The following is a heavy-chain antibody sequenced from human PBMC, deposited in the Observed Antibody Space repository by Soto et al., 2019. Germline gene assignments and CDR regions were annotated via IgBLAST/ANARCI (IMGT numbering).Heavy chain of an antibody. D-gene: IGHD3-22*01. J-gene: IGHJ1*01. CDR2: IYYSGST. CDR3: ARDETMIVGGFQH. CDR1: GGSISSGDYY. V-gene: IGHV4-30-4*02. Sequence: SETLSLTCTVSGGSISSGDYYWSWIRQPPGKGLEWIGYIYYSGSTYYNPSLKSRVTISVDTSKNQFSLKLSSVTAADTAVYYCARDETMIVGGFQHWGQGTLVTVSS.